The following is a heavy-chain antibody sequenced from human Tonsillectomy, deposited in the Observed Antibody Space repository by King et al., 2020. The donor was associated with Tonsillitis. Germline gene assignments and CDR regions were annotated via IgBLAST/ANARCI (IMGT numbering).Heavy chain of an antibody. D-gene: IGHD3-22*01. CDR3: AKDKGATYYDTGRGAFDI. CDR1: GFTFSNSD. V-gene: IGHV3-21*01. CDR2: ISSTSRYI. J-gene: IGHJ3*02. Sequence: VQLVESGGGLVKPGGSLRLSCTTSGFTFSNSDFNWVRQAPGRGLEWVSSISSTSRYIQYADSVKGRFTVSRDNAKNSLYLRMNSLRAEDTAVYYCAKDKGATYYDTGRGAFDIWGQGTMVIVSS.